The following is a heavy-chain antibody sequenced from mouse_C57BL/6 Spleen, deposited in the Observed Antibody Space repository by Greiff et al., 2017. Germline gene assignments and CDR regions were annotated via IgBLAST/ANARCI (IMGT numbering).Heavy chain of an antibody. CDR3: TRVPITTVVPPWFAY. J-gene: IGHJ3*01. CDR2: IDPETGGT. Sequence: QVQLQQSGAELVRPGASVTLSCKASGYTFTDYEMHWVKQTPVHGLEWIGAIDPETGGTAYNQKFKGKAILTADKSSSTAYMELRSLTSEDSAVYYCTRVPITTVVPPWFAYWGQGTLVTVSA. D-gene: IGHD1-1*01. V-gene: IGHV1-15*01. CDR1: GYTFTDYE.